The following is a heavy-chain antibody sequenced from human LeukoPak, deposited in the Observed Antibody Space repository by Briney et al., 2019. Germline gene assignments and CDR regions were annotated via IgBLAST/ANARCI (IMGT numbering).Heavy chain of an antibody. CDR2: MSPNSGNT. CDR3: ASARGVVVGARYFDY. D-gene: IGHD2-15*01. V-gene: IGHV1-8*01. J-gene: IGHJ4*02. CDR1: GYTFTSYD. Sequence: GASVKVSCKASGYTFTSYDINWVQQAPGQGLEWMGWMSPNSGNTGYAQKFQGRVTMTRNTSISTAYMELSSLRSEDTAVYYCASARGVVVGARYFDYWGQGTLVTVSS.